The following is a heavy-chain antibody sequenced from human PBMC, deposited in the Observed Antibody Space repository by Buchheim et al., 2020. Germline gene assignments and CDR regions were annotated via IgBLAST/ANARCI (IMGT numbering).Heavy chain of an antibody. J-gene: IGHJ4*02. Sequence: QLQLQESGPGLVKPSETLSLTCTVSGGSISSSSYYWGWIRQPPGKGLEWIGSIYYSGSTYYNPSLKSRVTISVDTSKNQFSLKLSSVTAADTAVYYCARHRVGAARPEEVFDYWGQGTL. D-gene: IGHD6-6*01. CDR1: GGSISSSSYY. V-gene: IGHV4-39*01. CDR2: IYYSGST. CDR3: ARHRVGAARPEEVFDY.